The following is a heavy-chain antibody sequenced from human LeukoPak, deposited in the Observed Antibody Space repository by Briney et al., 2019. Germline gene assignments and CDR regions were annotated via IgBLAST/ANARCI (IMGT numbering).Heavy chain of an antibody. J-gene: IGHJ4*02. CDR3: ATDTTYYYDSSGYHY. Sequence: GASVKVSCKVSGYTLTELSMHWVRQAPGKGLEWMGGFDPEDGETIYAQKFQGRVTMTEDTSTDTAYMELSSLRSEDTAVYYCATDTTYYYDSSGYHYWGQGTLVTVSS. CDR1: GYTLTELS. V-gene: IGHV1-24*01. D-gene: IGHD3-22*01. CDR2: FDPEDGET.